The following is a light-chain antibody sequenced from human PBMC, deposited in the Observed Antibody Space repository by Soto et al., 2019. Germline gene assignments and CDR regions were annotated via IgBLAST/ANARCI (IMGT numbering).Light chain of an antibody. Sequence: QSALTQPPSASGSPGQSVTISCTGTSSDVGGYNYVSWYQQHPGKAPKLMIYEVSKRPSGVPDRFSGSKSGNTASLTVSGLKAEDEADYYCSSYAGSTSMVFGTGTKLTVL. CDR3: SSYAGSTSMV. J-gene: IGLJ1*01. V-gene: IGLV2-8*01. CDR1: SSDVGGYNY. CDR2: EVS.